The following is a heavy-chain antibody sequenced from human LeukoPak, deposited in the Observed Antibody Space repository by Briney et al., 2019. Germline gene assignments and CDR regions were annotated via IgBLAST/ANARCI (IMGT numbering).Heavy chain of an antibody. V-gene: IGHV3-23*01. D-gene: IGHD2/OR15-2a*01. CDR1: GFTFSSSA. Sequence: GGSLRLSCADSGFTFSSSAMSWVRQAPGKGLEWVSVISGSGGSTYYADSVKGRFTISRDNSKNTLYLQMNSLRAEDTAVYYCAKDLRSIFLGFYGHAFDIWGQGTMVTVSS. CDR3: AKDLRSIFLGFYGHAFDI. J-gene: IGHJ3*02. CDR2: ISGSGGST.